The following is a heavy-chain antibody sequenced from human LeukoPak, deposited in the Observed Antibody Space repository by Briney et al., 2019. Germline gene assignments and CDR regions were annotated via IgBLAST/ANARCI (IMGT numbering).Heavy chain of an antibody. J-gene: IGHJ3*02. CDR2: INPNSGGT. CDR1: GYTFTGYY. V-gene: IGHV1-2*02. D-gene: IGHD1-20*01. Sequence: ASVKVSCKASGYTFTGYYMHWVRQAPGQGLEWMGWINPNSGGTNYAQKFQGRVTMTRDTSISTAYMELSRLRSDDTAVYYCAGGAYNWNDPAAFDIWGQGTMVTVSS. CDR3: AGGAYNWNDPAAFDI.